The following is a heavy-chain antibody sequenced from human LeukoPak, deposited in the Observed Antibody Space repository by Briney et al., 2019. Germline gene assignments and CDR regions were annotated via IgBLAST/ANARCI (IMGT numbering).Heavy chain of an antibody. V-gene: IGHV3-49*03. CDR3: TRDRGAYNLYDY. CDR2: IRSKAYGETA. CDR1: GFAFGDYA. Sequence: GGSLRLSCTASGFAFGDYAMSWIRQAPGKGLEWVGFIRSKAYGETADYAASVKGRFTISRDDSKAIAYLQMNSLKTEDTAVYHCTRDRGAYNLYDYWGQGTLVTVSS. J-gene: IGHJ4*02. D-gene: IGHD1-1*01.